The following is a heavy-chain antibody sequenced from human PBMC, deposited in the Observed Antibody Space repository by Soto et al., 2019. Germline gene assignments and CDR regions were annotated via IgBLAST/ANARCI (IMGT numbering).Heavy chain of an antibody. J-gene: IGHJ5*01. Sequence: PGGSLRPSFAASGFNFTNAWLNGCGQFPGKGLEWVGRLKRISEVGATDCGAPARGRSTISRDASKTMLFLPISSLKTADTAFFYCTINLRGNLEGRIVEFDSWGQGALVTVSS. V-gene: IGHV3-15*07. D-gene: IGHD2-15*01. CDR3: TINLRGNLEGRIVEFDS. CDR2: LKRISEVGAT. CDR1: GFNFTNAW.